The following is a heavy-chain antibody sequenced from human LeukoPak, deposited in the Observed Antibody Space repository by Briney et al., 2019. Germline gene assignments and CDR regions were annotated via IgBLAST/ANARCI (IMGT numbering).Heavy chain of an antibody. Sequence: GGSLRLSCAASGFTFDDYGMSWVRQAPGKGLEWVSGINWNGGSTVYADSVKVRFTISRDNAKNSLYLQMNSLRAEDTALYHCARDYCSGGSCYSFVYWGQGTLVTVSS. CDR2: INWNGGST. D-gene: IGHD2-15*01. CDR3: ARDYCSGGSCYSFVY. CDR1: GFTFDDYG. J-gene: IGHJ4*02. V-gene: IGHV3-20*01.